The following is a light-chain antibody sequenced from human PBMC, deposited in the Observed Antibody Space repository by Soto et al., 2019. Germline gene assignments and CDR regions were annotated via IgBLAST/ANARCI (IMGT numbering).Light chain of an antibody. J-gene: IGLJ2*01. CDR1: SRDIGAYNY. V-gene: IGLV2-14*01. CDR3: TSYTSSSTLF. CDR2: EVN. Sequence: QSALAQPASVSGSPGQSITTSCTGTSRDIGAYNYVSWYQQHPDKAPKLIIYEVNIRPSGISNRFSGSKSGNTASLTISGLQAEDEAHYFCTSYTSSSTLFFGGGTQLTVL.